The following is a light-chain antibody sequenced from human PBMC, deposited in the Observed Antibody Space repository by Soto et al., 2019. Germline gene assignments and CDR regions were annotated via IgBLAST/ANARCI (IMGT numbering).Light chain of an antibody. J-gene: IGLJ1*01. CDR3: SSFTSSRAYV. CDR2: EVS. CDR1: SRDVGGYNY. Sequence: SVLAQPASVSVSPGQSITSSLTGTSRDVGGYNYVSWYQQQAGKAPKLMIHEVSNRPSGVSNRFSGSKSGNTASLTISGLQAEDEADYYCSSFTSSRAYVFGIGTKVTVL. V-gene: IGLV2-14*01.